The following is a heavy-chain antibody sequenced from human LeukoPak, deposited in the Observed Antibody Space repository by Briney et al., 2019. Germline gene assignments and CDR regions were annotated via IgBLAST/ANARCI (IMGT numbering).Heavy chain of an antibody. Sequence: GRSLRLSCVASGFIVNDHAMHWVRQAPGKGLEWVAGIYWNGVDKGYADSVKGRFTISRDNAKNSMYLQMNSLRAEDTAVYYCAREGRDGYNWSGFDYWGQGTLVTVSS. CDR1: GFIVNDHA. V-gene: IGHV3-9*01. J-gene: IGHJ4*02. CDR2: IYWNGVDK. CDR3: AREGRDGYNWSGFDY. D-gene: IGHD5-24*01.